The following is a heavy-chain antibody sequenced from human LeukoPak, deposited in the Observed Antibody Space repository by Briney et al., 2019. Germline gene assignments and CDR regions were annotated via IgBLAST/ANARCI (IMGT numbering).Heavy chain of an antibody. CDR3: ARQSGVRSAFHI. V-gene: IGHV5-51*01. J-gene: IGHJ3*02. CDR1: GYSFTTDY. Sequence: GESLTISCKGSGYSFTTDYIGWVRQMPGKGLEWMGIIYPDDSDTTYSPSFQGQVTISVDKSITTAFLQWNSLKASDTAMYYCARQSGVRSAFHIWGQGTMVTVSS. CDR2: IYPDDSDT. D-gene: IGHD1-26*01.